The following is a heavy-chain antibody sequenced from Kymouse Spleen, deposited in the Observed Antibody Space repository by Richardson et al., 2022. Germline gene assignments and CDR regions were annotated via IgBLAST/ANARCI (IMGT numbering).Heavy chain of an antibody. CDR2: ISWNSGSI. J-gene: IGHJ3*02. CDR1: GFTFDDYA. V-gene: IGHV3-9*01. CDR3: AKDKSGSYYGAFDI. Sequence: EVQLVESGGGLVQPGRSLRLSCAASGFTFDDYAMHWVRQAPGKGLEWVSGISWNSGSIGYADSVKGRFTISRDNAKNSLYLQMNSLRAEDTALYYCAKDKSGSYYGAFDIWGQGTMVTVSS. D-gene: IGHD1-26*01.